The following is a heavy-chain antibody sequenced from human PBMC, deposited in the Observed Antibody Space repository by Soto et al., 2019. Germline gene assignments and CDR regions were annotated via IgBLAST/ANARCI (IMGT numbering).Heavy chain of an antibody. D-gene: IGHD3-10*01. CDR1: GFTVSSNY. V-gene: IGHV3-66*01. Sequence: EVQLVESGGGLVQPGGSLRLSCVASGFTVSSNYMIWVRQAPGKGLEWVSVIYSGGSTYYADSVKGRFTISRDNSKNTLYLQMDSLRPEDTAVYYCARSYYGSGSNDAFDIWGQGTMVTVSS. CDR2: IYSGGST. CDR3: ARSYYGSGSNDAFDI. J-gene: IGHJ3*02.